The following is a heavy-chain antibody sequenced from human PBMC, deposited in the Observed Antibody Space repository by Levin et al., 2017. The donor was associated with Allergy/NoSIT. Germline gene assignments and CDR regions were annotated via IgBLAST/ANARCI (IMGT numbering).Heavy chain of an antibody. CDR1: GGSFSGYY. CDR2: INHRGST. J-gene: IGHJ4*02. V-gene: IGHV4-34*01. Sequence: SETLSLTCAVFGGSFSGYYWSWIRQPPGKGLEWIGEINHRGSTNYNPSLKSRLTISVDTSKNQFSLKLSSVTAADTAVYYCGSNYYDSSGYLPSWGQGTLVTVSS. D-gene: IGHD3-22*01. CDR3: GSNYYDSSGYLPS.